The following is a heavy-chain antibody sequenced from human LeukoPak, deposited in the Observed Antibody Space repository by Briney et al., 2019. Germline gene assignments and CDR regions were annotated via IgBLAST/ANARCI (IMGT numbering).Heavy chain of an antibody. CDR3: ARISDNYDILTGYTAFDI. CDR2: INPSGGST. D-gene: IGHD3-9*01. CDR1: GYTFTSYY. J-gene: IGHJ3*02. Sequence: ASVTVSCTASGYTFTSYYMHWVRQAPGQGLEWMGIINPSGGSTSCAQKFQGRVTMTRDTSTSKVYMELSSLRSEDTAVYYCARISDNYDILTGYTAFDIWGQGTMVTVSS. V-gene: IGHV1-46*01.